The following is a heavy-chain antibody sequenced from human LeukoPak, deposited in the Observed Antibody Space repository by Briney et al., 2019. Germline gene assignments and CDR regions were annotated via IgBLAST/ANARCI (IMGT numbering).Heavy chain of an antibody. CDR2: IYYSGST. CDR1: GGSISSSSYY. J-gene: IGHJ6*03. CDR3: ARGSRGYYYMDV. V-gene: IGHV4-39*07. D-gene: IGHD3-10*01. Sequence: SETLSLTCTVSGGSISSSSYYWGWIRQPPGKGLEWLGSIYYSGSTYYNPSLKSRVTISVDTSKNQFSLKLSSVTAADTAVYYCARGSRGYYYMDVWGKGTTVTVSS.